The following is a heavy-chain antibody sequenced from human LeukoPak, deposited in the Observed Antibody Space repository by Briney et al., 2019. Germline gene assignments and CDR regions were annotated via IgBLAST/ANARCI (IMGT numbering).Heavy chain of an antibody. D-gene: IGHD5-18*01. J-gene: IGHJ3*02. Sequence: GGSLRLSCAASGFTFSSYSMNWVRQAPGEGLEWVSSISSSSSYIYYADSVKGRFTISRDNAKNSLYLQMNSLRAEDTAVYYCARDRIQLWLDAFDIWGQGTMVTVSS. CDR2: ISSSSSYI. V-gene: IGHV3-21*01. CDR1: GFTFSSYS. CDR3: ARDRIQLWLDAFDI.